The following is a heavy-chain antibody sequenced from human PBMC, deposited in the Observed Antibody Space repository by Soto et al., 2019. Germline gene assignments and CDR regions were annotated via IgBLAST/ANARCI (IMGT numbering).Heavy chain of an antibody. CDR2: ISAYIRSP. CDR1: GYSFSTYG. V-gene: IGHV1-18*01. D-gene: IGHD2-21*01. Sequence: QVQLVQSGAEMMEPGASLKVSCKASGYSFSTYGITWVRQAPGQGLEWMGWISAYIRSPLYSRNSHDRLTMTTDTSTDTAYMELRSRTIDDTGVYFCAREGRPYSGGDFGLSVWGQGTTVIVSS. CDR3: AREGRPYSGGDFGLSV. J-gene: IGHJ6*02.